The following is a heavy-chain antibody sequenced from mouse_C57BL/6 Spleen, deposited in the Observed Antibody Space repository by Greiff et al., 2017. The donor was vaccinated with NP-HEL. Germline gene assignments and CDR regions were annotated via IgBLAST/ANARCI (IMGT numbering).Heavy chain of an antibody. CDR3: ARSTTLVAHYFDY. CDR1: GYTFTSYW. J-gene: IGHJ2*01. D-gene: IGHD1-1*01. CDR2: IYPSDSET. Sequence: QVQLQQPGAELVRPGSSVKLSCKASGYTFTSYWMDWVKQRPGQGLEWIGNIYPSDSETHYNQKFKDKATLTVDKSSSTAYMQLSSLTSEDSAVYYCARSTTLVAHYFDYWGQGTTLTVSS. V-gene: IGHV1-61*01.